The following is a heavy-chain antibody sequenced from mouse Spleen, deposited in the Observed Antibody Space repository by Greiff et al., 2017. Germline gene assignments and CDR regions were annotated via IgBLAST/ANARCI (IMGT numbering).Heavy chain of an antibody. CDR3: ARRYDYEYFDV. CDR1: GFTFSSYA. J-gene: IGHJ1*01. Sequence: EVKLMESGGGLVKPGGSLKLSCAASGFTFSSYAMSWVRQTPEKRLEWVATISSGGSYTYYPDSVKGRFTISRDNAKNTLYLQMSSLRSEDTAMYYCARRYDYEYFDVWGAGTTVTVSS. CDR2: ISSGGSYT. V-gene: IGHV5-9-1*01. D-gene: IGHD2-4*01.